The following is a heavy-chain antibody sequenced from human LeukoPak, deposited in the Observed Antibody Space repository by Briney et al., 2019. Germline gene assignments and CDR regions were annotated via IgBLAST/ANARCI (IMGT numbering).Heavy chain of an antibody. CDR3: AKLTQPIRFGELLVYY. Sequence: GGSLRLSCVASGFTFTNYAMSWVRQAPGKGLEWVSAISGSGGSTYYADSVKGRFTISRDNSKNTLYLQMNSLRAEDTAVYYCAKLTQPIRFGELLVYYWGQGTLVTVSS. V-gene: IGHV3-23*01. D-gene: IGHD3-10*01. J-gene: IGHJ4*02. CDR2: ISGSGGST. CDR1: GFTFTNYA.